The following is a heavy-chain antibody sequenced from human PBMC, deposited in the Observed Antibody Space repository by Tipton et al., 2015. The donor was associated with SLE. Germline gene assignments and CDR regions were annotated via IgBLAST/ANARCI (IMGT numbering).Heavy chain of an antibody. CDR2: INHSGST. V-gene: IGHV4-38-2*02. J-gene: IGHJ4*02. CDR1: GYSISSGYY. Sequence: LRLSCTVSGYSISSGYYWSWIRQPPGKGLEWIGEINHSGSTNYNPSLKSRVTISVDTSKNQFSLKLSSVTAADTALYYCARGGPRGFWVIAIQARYFDYWGQGTLVTVSS. D-gene: IGHD2-21*01. CDR3: ARGGPRGFWVIAIQARYFDY.